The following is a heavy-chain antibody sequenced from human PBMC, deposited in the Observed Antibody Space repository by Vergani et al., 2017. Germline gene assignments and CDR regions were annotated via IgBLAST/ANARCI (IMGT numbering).Heavy chain of an antibody. Sequence: EVQLVESGGGLVQPGGSLRLSCAASGFTFSSYSMNWVRQAPGKGLEWVSYISSSSSTRYYADSVKGRFTISRDNAKNSLYLQMNSLRDEDTAVYYCARDPSIAAAYIDAFDIWGQGTMVTVSS. D-gene: IGHD6-13*01. CDR3: ARDPSIAAAYIDAFDI. CDR1: GFTFSSYS. CDR2: ISSSSSTR. J-gene: IGHJ3*02. V-gene: IGHV3-48*02.